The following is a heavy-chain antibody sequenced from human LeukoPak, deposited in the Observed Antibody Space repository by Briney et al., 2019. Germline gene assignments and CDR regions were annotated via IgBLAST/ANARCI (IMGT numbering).Heavy chain of an antibody. Sequence: EASVKVSCKASGGTFSSYAISWVRQAPGQGLEWMGGIIPIFGTANYGQKFQGRVTITADESTSTAYMELSSLRSEDTAVYYCARPASAYCGGDCYFLFDYWGQGTLVTVSS. V-gene: IGHV1-69*13. CDR2: IIPIFGTA. CDR3: ARPASAYCGGDCYFLFDY. J-gene: IGHJ4*02. D-gene: IGHD2-21*02. CDR1: GGTFSSYA.